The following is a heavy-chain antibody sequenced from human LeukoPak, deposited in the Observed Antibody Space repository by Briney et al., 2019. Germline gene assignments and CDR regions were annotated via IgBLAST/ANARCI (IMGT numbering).Heavy chain of an antibody. V-gene: IGHV4-34*01. Sequence: SETLSLTCAVYGGSFSGYYWSWIRQPPGKGLEWIGEINHSGSTDYNPSLKSRVTISVDTSKNQVSLKLTSVTAADTAVYYCAKVGNKGRGWYNFDTGAREPWSPSPQ. D-gene: IGHD6-19*01. CDR3: AKVGNKGRGWYNFDT. J-gene: IGHJ4*02. CDR2: INHSGST. CDR1: GGSFSGYY.